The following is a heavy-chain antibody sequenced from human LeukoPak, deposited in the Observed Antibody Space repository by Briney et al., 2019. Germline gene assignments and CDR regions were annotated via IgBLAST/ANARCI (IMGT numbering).Heavy chain of an antibody. Sequence: GGSLRLSCAVSGITLSNYGMSWVRQAPGKGLEWVAGISDSGGGTNYADSVKGRFTISRDNPKNTLYLQMNSLRAEDTTLYFCSKRGVVIRVILVGFHKEAYYFDSWGQGALVTVSS. J-gene: IGHJ4*02. CDR2: ISDSGGGT. V-gene: IGHV3-23*01. D-gene: IGHD3-22*01. CDR3: SKRGVVIRVILVGFHKEAYYFDS. CDR1: GITLSNYG.